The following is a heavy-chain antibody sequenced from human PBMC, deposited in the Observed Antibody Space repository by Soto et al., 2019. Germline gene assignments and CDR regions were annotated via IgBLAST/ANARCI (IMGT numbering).Heavy chain of an antibody. D-gene: IGHD2-15*01. CDR2: ISYDGSNK. Sequence: GGSLRLSCAASGFTFSSYGMHWVRQAPGKGLEWVAVISYDGSNKYYADSVKGRFTISRDNSKNTLYLQMNSLRAEDTAVYYCAKESYCSGGSCSSFYYYYYYMDVWGKGTTVTVSS. J-gene: IGHJ6*03. V-gene: IGHV3-30*18. CDR3: AKESYCSGGSCSSFYYYYYYMDV. CDR1: GFTFSSYG.